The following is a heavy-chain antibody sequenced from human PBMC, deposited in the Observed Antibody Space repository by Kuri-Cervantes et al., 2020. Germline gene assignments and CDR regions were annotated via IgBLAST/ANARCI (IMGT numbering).Heavy chain of an antibody. CDR2: IGTAGDT. CDR3: AKDIRGGYTSHYFDY. V-gene: IGHV3-13*01. CDR1: GFTFSSCD. D-gene: IGHD3-22*01. Sequence: GESLKISCAASGFTFSSCDMHWVRQATGKGLEWVSAIGTAGDTYYPGSVKGRFTISRENAKNSLYLQMNSLRAGDTAVYYCAKDIRGGYTSHYFDYWGQGTLVTVSS. J-gene: IGHJ4*02.